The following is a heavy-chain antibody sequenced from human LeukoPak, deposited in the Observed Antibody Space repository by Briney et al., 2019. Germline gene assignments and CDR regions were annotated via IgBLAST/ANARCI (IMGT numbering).Heavy chain of an antibody. V-gene: IGHV4-30-4*01. CDR3: ARMYYYDSSGYYYDY. J-gene: IGHJ4*02. D-gene: IGHD3-22*01. CDR2: IYYSGST. Sequence: SETLSLTCTVSGGSISSGDYYWSWIRQPPGKGLEWIGYIYYSGSTYYNSSLKRRVTISVDTSKNQFSLKLSSVTAADTAVYYCARMYYYDSSGYYYDYWGQGTLVTVSS. CDR1: GGSISSGDYY.